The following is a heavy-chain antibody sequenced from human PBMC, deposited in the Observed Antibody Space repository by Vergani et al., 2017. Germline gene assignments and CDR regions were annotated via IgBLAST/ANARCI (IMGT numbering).Heavy chain of an antibody. Sequence: EVPLVPSGAEVKKPGESLKISCKGSGYSFTSYWIGWVRQMPGKGLEWMGIIYPGDSDTRYSPSFQGQVTISADKSISTAYLQWSSLKASDTAMYYCARPGIAAANPYYFDYWGQGTLVTVSS. CDR2: IYPGDSDT. V-gene: IGHV5-51*01. CDR1: GYSFTSYW. D-gene: IGHD6-13*01. CDR3: ARPGIAAANPYYFDY. J-gene: IGHJ4*02.